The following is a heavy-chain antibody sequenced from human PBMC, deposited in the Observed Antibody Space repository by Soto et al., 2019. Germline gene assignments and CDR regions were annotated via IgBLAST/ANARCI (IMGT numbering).Heavy chain of an antibody. J-gene: IGHJ4*02. CDR3: ARDEKYCIYYLEH. CDR1: VVSFIIYY. V-gene: IGHV4-59*01. D-gene: IGHD2-15*01. Sequence: SRSXSLTCTVTVVSFIIYYLILMRHTPGRGLECIGYVYYSGSTNYNPSIKSRVTISVDTSKNQISLRLKTVTAADKAVYYCARDEKYCIYYLEHWGQG. CDR2: VYYSGST.